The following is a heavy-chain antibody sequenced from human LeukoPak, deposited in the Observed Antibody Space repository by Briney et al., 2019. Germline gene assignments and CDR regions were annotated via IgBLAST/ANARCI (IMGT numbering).Heavy chain of an antibody. CDR1: GGSISSYY. J-gene: IGHJ4*02. V-gene: IGHV4-4*07. CDR2: IYTSGST. Sequence: KPSETLSLTCTVSGGSISSYYWSWIRPPAGKGLEWIGRIYTSGSTNYNPSLKSRVTMSVDTSKNQFSLKLSSVTAADTAVYYCVGDYGDYVGYYFDYWGQGTLVTVSS. D-gene: IGHD4-17*01. CDR3: VGDYGDYVGYYFDY.